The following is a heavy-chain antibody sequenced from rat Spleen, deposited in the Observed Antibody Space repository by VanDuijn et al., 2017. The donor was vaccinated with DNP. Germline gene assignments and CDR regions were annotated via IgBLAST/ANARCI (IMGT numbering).Heavy chain of an antibody. CDR3: ARPNYGGYEGWFAY. CDR2: ISPSGGST. V-gene: IGHV5-7*01. Sequence: EVQLVESGGDLVQPGKSLKLSCVASGFTFSDYNMAWVRQGPKKGLEWVAAISPSGGSTYYRDSVKGRFTVSRDNTKSSLYLQMDSLRSEDTATYYCARPNYGGYEGWFAYWGQGTLVTVSS. J-gene: IGHJ3*01. D-gene: IGHD1-11*01. CDR1: GFTFSDYN.